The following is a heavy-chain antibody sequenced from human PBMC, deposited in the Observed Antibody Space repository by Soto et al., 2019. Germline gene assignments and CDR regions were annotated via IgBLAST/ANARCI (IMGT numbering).Heavy chain of an antibody. CDR3: ASLLGSVTTFDN. V-gene: IGHV3-7*01. CDR1: GFMFSRSW. D-gene: IGHD1-1*01. CDR2: ISPDGRTT. Sequence: QPGGSLRLSCAASGFMFSRSWMSWVRQAPGEGLKWVASISPDGRTTYYVDSVKGRFTISRDNAGNSVYLQMNSLRVEDTAIFYCASLLGSVTTFDNWGQGTLVTVSS. J-gene: IGHJ4*02.